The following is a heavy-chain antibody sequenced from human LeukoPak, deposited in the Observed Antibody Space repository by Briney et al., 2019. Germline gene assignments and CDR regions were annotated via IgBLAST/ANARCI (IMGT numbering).Heavy chain of an antibody. CDR2: INHSGST. V-gene: IGHV4-34*01. J-gene: IGHJ4*02. CDR1: GGSFSGYY. Sequence: SETLSLTCAVYGGSFSGYYWSWIRQPPGKGLEWIGEINHSGSTNYDPSLKSRVTISVDTSKKQFSLKLSSVTAADTAMYYCASPWGYGSGIWGQGTLVTVSS. CDR3: ASPWGYGSGI. D-gene: IGHD3-10*01.